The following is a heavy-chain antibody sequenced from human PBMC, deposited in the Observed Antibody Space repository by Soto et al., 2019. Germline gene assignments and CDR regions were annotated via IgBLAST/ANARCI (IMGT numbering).Heavy chain of an antibody. J-gene: IGHJ5*02. Sequence: QGQLVQSGGEVKKPGASVKVSCKASGYSCSSYGISWVRQAPGQGLEWMGWLSAYNGNTNYAQKFQGRVTKTTDTSTSTAYMDLRNLRSDDTAVYYCATTDTALVNTGFHSASKDSFDLWGQGTLVTVSS. V-gene: IGHV1-18*04. CDR3: ATTDTALVNTGFHSASKDSFDL. D-gene: IGHD1-1*01. CDR2: LSAYNGNT. CDR1: GYSCSSYG.